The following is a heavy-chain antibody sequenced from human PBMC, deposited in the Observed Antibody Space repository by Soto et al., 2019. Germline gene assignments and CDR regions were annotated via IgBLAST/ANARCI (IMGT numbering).Heavy chain of an antibody. V-gene: IGHV4-39*01. CDR1: GGSISSSSYY. CDR3: ARQVASMVGYYYYGMDV. J-gene: IGHJ6*02. CDR2: IYYSGST. D-gene: IGHD2-15*01. Sequence: LSLTCTVSGGSISSSSYYWGWIRQPPGKGLEWIGSIYYSGSTYYNPSLKSRVTISVDTSKNQFSLKLSSVTAADTAVYYCARQVASMVGYYYYGMDVWGQGTTVTVS.